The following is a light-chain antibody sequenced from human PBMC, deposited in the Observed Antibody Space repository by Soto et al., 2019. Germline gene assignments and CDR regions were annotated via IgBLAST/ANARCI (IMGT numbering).Light chain of an antibody. V-gene: IGKV3-20*01. CDR3: QQYGGSPRT. Sequence: IVLTQSPGTLSLSPGERATLSCRASQSVRNSISLAWYQQKPGQAPRLLIYGASSRATGIPDRFSGSGSGTEFTLTISRLEPEDFAVYYCQQYGGSPRTFGQGTKVDIK. CDR1: QSVRNSIS. J-gene: IGKJ1*01. CDR2: GAS.